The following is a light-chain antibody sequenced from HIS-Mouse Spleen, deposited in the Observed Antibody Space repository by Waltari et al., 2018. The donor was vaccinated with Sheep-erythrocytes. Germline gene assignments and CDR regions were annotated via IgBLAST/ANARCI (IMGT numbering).Light chain of an antibody. J-gene: IGLJ1*01. CDR2: DVS. CDR1: SSDGGRFNY. CDR3: CSYAGSYNHV. Sequence: QSALTQPRSVSGSPGQSVTLPCTGTSSDGGRFNYVSWYQQHPGKAPKLMIYDVSKRPSGVPERFSGSKSGNTASLTISGLQAEDEADYYCCSYAGSYNHVFATGTKVTVL. V-gene: IGLV2-11*01.